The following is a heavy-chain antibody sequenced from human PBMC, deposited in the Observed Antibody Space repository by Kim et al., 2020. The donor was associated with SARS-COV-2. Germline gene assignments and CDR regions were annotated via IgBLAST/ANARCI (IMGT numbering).Heavy chain of an antibody. CDR3: ASSILEKGYGMDV. V-gene: IGHV1-2*06. D-gene: IGHD1-26*01. CDR1: GYTFTGYY. J-gene: IGHJ6*02. CDR2: INPNSGGT. Sequence: ASVKVSCKDSGYTFTGYYMHWVRQAPGQGLEWMGRINPNSGGTNFAQKFQGRVTMTRDTSISTAYMELSRLRSDDTAVYYCASSILEKGYGMDVWGQGTTVTVSS.